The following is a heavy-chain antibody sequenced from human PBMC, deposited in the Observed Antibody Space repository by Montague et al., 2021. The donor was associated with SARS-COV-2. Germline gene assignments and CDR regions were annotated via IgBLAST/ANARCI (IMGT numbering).Heavy chain of an antibody. CDR3: ARLGVDIVTTAIDY. J-gene: IGHJ4*02. CDR2: ISSSGSTI. Sequence: SLRLSCAASGFTFRSYEMNWVRQAPGKGLEWVSYISSSGSTIYYADSVKGRFTISRDNAKNSLYLQMNSLRAEDTAVYYCARLGVDIVTTAIDYWGQATLVTVSS. D-gene: IGHD5-12*01. CDR1: GFTFRSYE. V-gene: IGHV3-48*03.